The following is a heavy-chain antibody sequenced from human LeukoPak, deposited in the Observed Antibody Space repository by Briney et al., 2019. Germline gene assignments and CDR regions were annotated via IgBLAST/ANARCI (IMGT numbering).Heavy chain of an antibody. D-gene: IGHD3-22*01. Sequence: GGSLRPSCAASGFTFSSPGMRWVRQAPGKGLEWVAVISYDGSNKYYADSVKGRFTISRDNAKNSLYLQMNSLRAEDTAVYYCARDSEYYDGSGYYSTWYGMDISGPRTTVTVSS. CDR3: ARDSEYYDGSGYYSTWYGMDI. V-gene: IGHV3-30*03. J-gene: IGHJ6*01. CDR1: GFTFSSPG. CDR2: ISYDGSNK.